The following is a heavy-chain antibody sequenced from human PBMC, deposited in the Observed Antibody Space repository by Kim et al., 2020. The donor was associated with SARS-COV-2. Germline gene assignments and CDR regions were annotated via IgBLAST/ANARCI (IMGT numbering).Heavy chain of an antibody. J-gene: IGHJ3*02. Sequence: GGSLRLSCAASGFTFSSQTMSWVRQAPGKGLEWVSSISSNTIHIYYADSLKGRFTISRDNTKNSLYLQMSSLRAEDSAVYYCARTAGGGNSVLHAFDIWGQGTMVTVS. CDR3: ARTAGGGNSVLHAFDI. CDR2: ISSNTIHI. D-gene: IGHD2-21*02. V-gene: IGHV3-21*01. CDR1: GFTFSSQT.